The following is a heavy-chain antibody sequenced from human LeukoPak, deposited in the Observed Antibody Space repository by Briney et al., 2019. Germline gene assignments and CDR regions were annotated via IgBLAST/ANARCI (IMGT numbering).Heavy chain of an antibody. CDR3: ARDQAVIVGEVAFDI. D-gene: IGHD3-22*01. CDR2: INPNSGDT. Sequence: ASVKVSCKASGYTFTGYYMHRVRQAPGQGLELMCWINPNSGDTNYAQKFQGRVTMTRDTSISTAYMELSRLRSDDTAVYYCARDQAVIVGEVAFDIWGQGTMVTVSS. V-gene: IGHV1-2*02. J-gene: IGHJ3*02. CDR1: GYTFTGYY.